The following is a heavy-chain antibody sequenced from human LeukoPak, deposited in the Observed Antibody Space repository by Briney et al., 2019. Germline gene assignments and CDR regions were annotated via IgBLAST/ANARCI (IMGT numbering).Heavy chain of an antibody. J-gene: IGHJ4*02. CDR2: MYNGGTT. Sequence: SETLSLTCTVSGASISGSISGGTYYWNWIRQPAGKGLEWIGRMYNGGTTINYSPSLKSRVTISVDTSKNQFSLKLSSVTAADTAVYYCARLGVTYYYDSSGGAFDYWGQGTLVTVSS. CDR3: ARLGVTYYYDSSGGAFDY. V-gene: IGHV4-61*02. CDR1: GASISGSISGGTYY. D-gene: IGHD3-22*01.